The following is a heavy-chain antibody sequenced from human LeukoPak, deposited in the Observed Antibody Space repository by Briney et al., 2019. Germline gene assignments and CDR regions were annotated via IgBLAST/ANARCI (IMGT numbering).Heavy chain of an antibody. D-gene: IGHD4-11*01. CDR3: ARVSTTIGYFDY. Sequence: GGSLRLSCAASGFTVSSNYMSWVRQAPGKGLEWVSVIYSGGSTYCADSVKGRFTISRDSSENTLYLQMNSLRAEDTAVYYCARVSTTIGYFDYWGRGTLVTVSA. V-gene: IGHV3-66*02. CDR1: GFTVSSNY. J-gene: IGHJ4*02. CDR2: IYSGGST.